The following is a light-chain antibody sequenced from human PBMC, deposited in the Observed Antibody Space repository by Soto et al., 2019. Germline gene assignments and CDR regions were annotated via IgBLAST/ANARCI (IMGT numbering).Light chain of an antibody. J-gene: IGKJ3*01. CDR3: QHRRNWPLT. CDR2: DAS. V-gene: IGKV3-11*01. CDR1: QSVSSY. Sequence: ESVLTQSPATLSLYPGEGATLSCRASQSVSSYLAWYQQKPGQAPRLLIYDASNRATGIPARFSGSGSGTDFTLTISSLEPEDFAVYYCQHRRNWPLTFGPGTKVAIK.